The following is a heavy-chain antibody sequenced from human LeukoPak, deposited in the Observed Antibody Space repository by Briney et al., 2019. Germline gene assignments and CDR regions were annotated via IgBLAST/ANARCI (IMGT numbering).Heavy chain of an antibody. D-gene: IGHD6-13*01. CDR3: VPPAAGLRRTISTEYFQH. CDR1: GLSFSSYE. J-gene: IGHJ1*01. V-gene: IGHV3-48*03. CDR2: ISGDSTTI. Sequence: GGSLRLSCAAAGLSFSSYEMYWVRQAPGKGLEWVSYISGDSTTIYYADSVKGRFTISGDNAKNSLYLRMDSLRAEDTAIYYCVPPAAGLRRTISTEYFQHWGPGTLVTVSS.